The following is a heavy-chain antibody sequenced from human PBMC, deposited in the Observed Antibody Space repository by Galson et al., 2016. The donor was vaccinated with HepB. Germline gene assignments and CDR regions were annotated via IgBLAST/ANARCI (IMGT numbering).Heavy chain of an antibody. D-gene: IGHD3-16*01. CDR1: GFSLSTSLVG. CDR3: AHFDYGSQSFDY. J-gene: IGHJ4*02. Sequence: PALVKPTQTLTLTCTSSGFSLSTSLVGVGWIRQPPGEALEWLALIYWNDEKRYSPSLKSRLTITKDTSKNQVVLTVTNLDPVDTATYYCAHFDYGSQSFDYWGQGTLVTVSS. V-gene: IGHV2-5*01. CDR2: IYWNDEK.